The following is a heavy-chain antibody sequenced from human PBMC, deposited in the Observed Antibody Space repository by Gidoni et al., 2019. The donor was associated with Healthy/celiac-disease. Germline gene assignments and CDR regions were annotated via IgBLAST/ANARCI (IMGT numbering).Heavy chain of an antibody. J-gene: IGHJ5*02. CDR1: GGTFSSYA. CDR2: IIPIVGTA. V-gene: IGHV1-69*01. Sequence: QVQLVQSGAEVKKPGSSVKVACKACGGTFSSYASSWVRQAPGQGLEWMGGIIPIVGTANYAQKFQGRVTITADESTSTAYMELSSLRSEDTAVYYCARGGILQLRFQFDPWGQGTLVTVSS. D-gene: IGHD3-3*01. CDR3: ARGGILQLRFQFDP.